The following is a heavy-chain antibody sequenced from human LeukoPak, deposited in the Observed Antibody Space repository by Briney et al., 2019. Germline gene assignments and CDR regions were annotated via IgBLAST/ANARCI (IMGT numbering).Heavy chain of an antibody. CDR2: FDPEDGET. CDR1: GYTLTELS. D-gene: IGHD1-26*01. Sequence: ASVKVSCKVSGYTLTELSMHWVRQAPGKGLEWMGGFDPEDGETIYAQKFQGRVTMTEDTSTDTAYMELSSLGSEDTAVYYCARDGEWELLSESAFDIWGQGTMVTVSS. CDR3: ARDGEWELLSESAFDI. V-gene: IGHV1-24*01. J-gene: IGHJ3*02.